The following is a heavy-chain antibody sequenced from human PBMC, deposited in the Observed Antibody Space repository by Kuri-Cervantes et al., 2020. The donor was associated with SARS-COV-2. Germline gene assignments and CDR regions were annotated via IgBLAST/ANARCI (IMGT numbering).Heavy chain of an antibody. Sequence: GESLKISCAASGFTFSSYSMNWVRQAPGKGLEWVSYISSSSSTIYYADSVKGRFTISRDNAKNSLYLQMNSLRAEDTAVYYCARDRPDYWGQGTLVTVSS. J-gene: IGHJ4*02. CDR1: GFTFSSYS. V-gene: IGHV3-48*01. CDR3: ARDRPDY. CDR2: ISSSSSTI.